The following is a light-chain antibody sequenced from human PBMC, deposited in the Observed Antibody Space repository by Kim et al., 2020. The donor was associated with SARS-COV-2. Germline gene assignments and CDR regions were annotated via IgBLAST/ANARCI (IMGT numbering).Light chain of an antibody. V-gene: IGKV3-15*01. CDR3: QQYKNWHPYT. CDR1: QSVSNN. Sequence: EIVMTQSPATLSVSPGERAALSCRASQSVSNNLAWYQQKPGHAPRLLLYGASTRATGIPARFSGSGSGTEFTLTISSLQSEDFAVYYCQQYKNWHPYTFGQGTKLEI. J-gene: IGKJ2*01. CDR2: GAS.